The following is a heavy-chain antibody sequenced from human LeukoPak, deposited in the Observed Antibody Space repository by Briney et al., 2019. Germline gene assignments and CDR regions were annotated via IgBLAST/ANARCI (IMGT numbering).Heavy chain of an antibody. CDR1: GGSISSYY. Sequence: SETLSLTCTVSGGSISSYYWSWLRQPPGKGLEWIGYIYYSGSTNYNPSLKSRVTISADTSKNQFSLKLSSVTAADTAVYYCAISSHPARYYFDYWGQGTLVTVSS. CDR2: IYYSGST. CDR3: AISSHPARYYFDY. J-gene: IGHJ4*02. D-gene: IGHD6-6*01. V-gene: IGHV4-59*01.